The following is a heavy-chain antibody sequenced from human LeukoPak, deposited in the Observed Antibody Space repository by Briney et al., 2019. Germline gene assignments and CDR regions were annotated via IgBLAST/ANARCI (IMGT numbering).Heavy chain of an antibody. CDR2: ISDSGDYT. D-gene: IGHD2-8*01. Sequence: GGSLRLSCAGSGFTFSSYAMSWVRQAPGQGLEWVSVISDSGDYTSYADSVRGRFTISRDNSRNTLYLQMISLRPKDTAVYYCAKDTSIGKYCTNGVCSPFDYWGQGTLVTVSS. CDR1: GFTFSSYA. V-gene: IGHV3-23*01. CDR3: AKDTSIGKYCTNGVCSPFDY. J-gene: IGHJ4*02.